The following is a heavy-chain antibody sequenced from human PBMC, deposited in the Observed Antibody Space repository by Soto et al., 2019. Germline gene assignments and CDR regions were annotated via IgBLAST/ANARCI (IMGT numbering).Heavy chain of an antibody. CDR1: GGSISSGGYY. Sequence: QVQLQESGPGLVKPSQTLSLTCTVSGGSISSGGYYWSWIRQHPGKGLEWIGYIYYSGSTYYNPSLKSRVTISVETSKNQFSLKVSSVTAADTAVYYCARRKPLDLYYYYDMDVWGQGTTVTVSS. CDR3: ARRKPLDLYYYYDMDV. J-gene: IGHJ6*02. CDR2: IYYSGST. V-gene: IGHV4-31*03.